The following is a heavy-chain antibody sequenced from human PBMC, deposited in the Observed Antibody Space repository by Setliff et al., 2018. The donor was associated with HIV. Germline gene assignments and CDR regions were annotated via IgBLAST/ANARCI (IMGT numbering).Heavy chain of an antibody. CDR1: GGSISSHY. CDR2: IYYSGST. D-gene: IGHD5-18*01. J-gene: IGHJ3*02. V-gene: IGHV4-59*11. Sequence: PSETLSLTCTVSGGSISSHYWSWIRQPPGKGLEWIGNIYYSGSTNYHPSLKSRVTISVDTSKNQFSLKLSSVTAADPAVYYCARRGYSYGYADAFDIWGQGTMVTVSS. CDR3: ARRGYSYGYADAFDI.